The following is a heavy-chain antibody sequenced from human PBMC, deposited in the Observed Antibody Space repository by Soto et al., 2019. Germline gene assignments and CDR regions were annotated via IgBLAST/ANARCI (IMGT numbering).Heavy chain of an antibody. V-gene: IGHV3-30-3*01. Sequence: QVQLVESGGDVVQPGRSLRLSCAVSGFSLSTRVMHWVRHAPGKGLEWVALISHDESNKDYADSVKGRFTISKDNSKNTLYLQMNSLRVEDTAVYYCAREDESSGHAGTFKLWGQGTLVSVSS. J-gene: IGHJ1*01. D-gene: IGHD3-22*01. CDR3: AREDESSGHAGTFKL. CDR1: GFSLSTRV. CDR2: ISHDESNK.